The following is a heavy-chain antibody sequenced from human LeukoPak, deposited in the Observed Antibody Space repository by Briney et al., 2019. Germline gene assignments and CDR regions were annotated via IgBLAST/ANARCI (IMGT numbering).Heavy chain of an antibody. V-gene: IGHV3-23*01. CDR3: TTRRGYSYGSISYYYYGMDV. D-gene: IGHD5-18*01. CDR2: ISGSGGNT. J-gene: IGHJ6*02. CDR1: GFTFSSYT. Sequence: GGSLRLSCAASGFTFSSYTLSWVRQAPGKGLEWVSGISGSGGNTYYADSVKGRFTISRDNSKSTLYLQVNSLRAEDTAVYYCTTRRGYSYGSISYYYYGMDVWGQGTTVTVSS.